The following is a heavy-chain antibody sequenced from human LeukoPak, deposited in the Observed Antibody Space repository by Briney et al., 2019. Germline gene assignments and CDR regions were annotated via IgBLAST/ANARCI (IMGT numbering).Heavy chain of an antibody. J-gene: IGHJ4*02. Sequence: SETLSLTCAVYGGSFSGYSWTWIRQPPGKGLEWIGEIKDSGSPTFNPSLKSRVTMSVGTSNNQFSVRLSSLTAADTAVYYCARGRFSGLPRATTSQFDYWGQGTLVTVSS. D-gene: IGHD6-19*01. CDR3: ARGRFSGLPRATTSQFDY. V-gene: IGHV4-34*01. CDR1: GGSFSGYS. CDR2: IKDSGSP.